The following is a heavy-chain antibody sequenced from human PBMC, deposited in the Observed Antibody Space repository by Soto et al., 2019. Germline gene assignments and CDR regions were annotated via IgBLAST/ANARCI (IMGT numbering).Heavy chain of an antibody. V-gene: IGHV3-23*01. Sequence: LRLSCAASGFIIRNYAMSWVRLAPGKGLEWVSAITGNSGSTYNADSVKGRFTISRDTSQNTLYLQMNSLSAVDTAVHYCTKHWGGPPYYSGMHVWGQGTTVTVSS. CDR2: ITGNSGST. J-gene: IGHJ6*02. CDR1: GFIIRNYA. D-gene: IGHD2-21*01. CDR3: TKHWGGPPYYSGMHV.